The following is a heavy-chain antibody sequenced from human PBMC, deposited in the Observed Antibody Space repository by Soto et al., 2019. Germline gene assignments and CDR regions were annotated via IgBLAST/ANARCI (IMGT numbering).Heavy chain of an antibody. V-gene: IGHV4-39*01. CDR3: ARGRYDSLTGYRNWYFDL. D-gene: IGHD3-9*01. Sequence: QLQLQESGPGLVKPSETLSLTCTVSGGSISSSSYYWDWIRQPPGKGLEWIGSVYFSGSIYYNPSLKRRVPISVDTSKNQFSLKLSSVTAADTAVYYCARGRYDSLTGYRNWYFDLWGRGTLVTVSS. CDR1: GGSISSSSYY. CDR2: VYFSGSI. J-gene: IGHJ2*01.